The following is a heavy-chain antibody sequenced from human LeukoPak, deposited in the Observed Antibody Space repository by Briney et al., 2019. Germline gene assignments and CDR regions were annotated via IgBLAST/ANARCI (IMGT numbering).Heavy chain of an antibody. CDR2: ISAYNGNT. V-gene: IGHV1-18*01. Sequence: GASVKVSCKASGYTFTSYGISWVRQAPGQGLEWMGWISAYNGNTNYAQKLQGRVTMTTDTSTSTANMELRSLRSDDTAVYYCARGLGKWASTTLGDDWGQGTLVTVSS. J-gene: IGHJ4*02. CDR3: ARGLGKWASTTLGDD. CDR1: GYTFTSYG. D-gene: IGHD2-2*01.